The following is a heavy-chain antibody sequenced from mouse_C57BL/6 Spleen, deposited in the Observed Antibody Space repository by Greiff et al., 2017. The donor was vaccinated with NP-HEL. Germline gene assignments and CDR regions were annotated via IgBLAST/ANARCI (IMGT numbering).Heavy chain of an antibody. V-gene: IGHV1-82*01. Sequence: VQLQQSGPELVKPGASVKISCKASGYAFSSSWMNWVKQRPGKGLEWIGRIYPGDGDTNYTGKFKGKATLTADKSSSTAYMQLSSLTSEESAVYFCAKEGITTVVATPYFDYWGQGTTLTVSS. D-gene: IGHD1-1*01. CDR3: AKEGITTVVATPYFDY. CDR2: IYPGDGDT. CDR1: GYAFSSSW. J-gene: IGHJ2*01.